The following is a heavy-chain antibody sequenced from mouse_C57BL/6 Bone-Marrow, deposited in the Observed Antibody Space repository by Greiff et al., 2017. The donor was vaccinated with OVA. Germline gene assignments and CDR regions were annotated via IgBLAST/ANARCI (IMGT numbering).Heavy chain of an antibody. CDR2: IHPNSGST. D-gene: IGHD1-1*01. CDR3: ARWNYGSSGTDAMDY. J-gene: IGHJ4*01. CDR1: GYTFTSYW. V-gene: IGHV1-64*01. Sequence: QVQLQQPGAELVKPGASVKLSCKASGYTFTSYWMHWVKQRPGQGLEWIGMIHPNSGSTNYNEKFKSKATLTVDKSSSTAYMQLSSLTSEDSAVYYCARWNYGSSGTDAMDYWGQGTSVTVSS.